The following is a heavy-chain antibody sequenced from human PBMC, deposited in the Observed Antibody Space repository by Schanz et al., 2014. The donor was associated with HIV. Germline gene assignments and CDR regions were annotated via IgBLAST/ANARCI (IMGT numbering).Heavy chain of an antibody. V-gene: IGHV1-2*02. D-gene: IGHD3-9*01. Sequence: QVQLVQSGAEVKKPGASVKVSCKASGYTFTGYYLHWVRQAPGQGLEWMGWINPNSGGSTYAQKFQGRVTMARDTAISTAYMELSRLRSDDTAVYYCARGRYFDWLSFGGGSSVYGMDVWGQGTTVTVS. CDR3: ARGRYFDWLSFGGGSSVYGMDV. J-gene: IGHJ6*02. CDR1: GYTFTGYY. CDR2: INPNSGGS.